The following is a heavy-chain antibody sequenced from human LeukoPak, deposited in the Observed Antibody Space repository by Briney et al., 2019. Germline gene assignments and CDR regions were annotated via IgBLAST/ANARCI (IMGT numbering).Heavy chain of an antibody. CDR3: ARDARGYSYGTYDY. J-gene: IGHJ4*02. D-gene: IGHD5-18*01. CDR1: GFTFSSYG. V-gene: IGHV3-30*03. CDR2: ISYDGSNK. Sequence: PGGSLRLSCAASGFTFSSYGMHWVRQAPGKGLEWVAVISYDGSNKYYADSVKGRFTISRDNSKNTLYLQMNSLRAEDTAVYCCARDARGYSYGTYDYWGQGTLVTVSS.